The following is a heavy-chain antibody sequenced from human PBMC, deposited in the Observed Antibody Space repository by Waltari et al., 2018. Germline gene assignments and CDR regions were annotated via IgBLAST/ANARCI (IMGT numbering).Heavy chain of an antibody. J-gene: IGHJ4*02. CDR2: IYHSGST. CDR1: GYSISSGYY. V-gene: IGHV4-38-2*02. Sequence: QVQLQESGPGLVKPSETLSLTCTVSGYSISSGYYWGWIRQPPGKGLEWIGSIYHSGSTYYNPSLKSRVTISVDTSKNQFSLKLSSVTAADTAVYYCARGVGYCSGGSCRYYFDYWGQGTL. D-gene: IGHD2-15*01. CDR3: ARGVGYCSGGSCRYYFDY.